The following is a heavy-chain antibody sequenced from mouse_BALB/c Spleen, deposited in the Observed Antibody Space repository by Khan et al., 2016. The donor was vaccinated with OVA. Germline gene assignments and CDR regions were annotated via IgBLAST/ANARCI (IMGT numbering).Heavy chain of an antibody. CDR2: IIPNNGGT. CDR1: GYTFTDYN. CDR3: ERHGYGGFAY. Sequence: VRLQQSGPELVKPGASVKIPCKASGYTFTDYNMAWVKQSHGKSLEWIGDIIPNNGGTVYNPKFKGKATLTVDKSSSTAYMELRSLTSGETAVDYCERHGYGGFAYWGQGTLVTVSA. J-gene: IGHJ3*01. V-gene: IGHV1-18*01. D-gene: IGHD2-2*01.